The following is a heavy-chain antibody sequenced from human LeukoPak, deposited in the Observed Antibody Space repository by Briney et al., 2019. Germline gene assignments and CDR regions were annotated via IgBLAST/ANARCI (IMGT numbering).Heavy chain of an antibody. V-gene: IGHV3-23*01. J-gene: IGHJ3*01. CDR3: ARVRFGTEWYSSDDFAF. Sequence: GGSLRLSCAASGFTFSSYVMNWVRQAPGKGLEWVSSISDTGDNTYYADSVKGRFTVSRDNSNNTLYLQMSSLRTVDTAIYYCARVRFGTEWYSSDDFAFWGQGTMVTVAS. D-gene: IGHD3-3*01. CDR2: ISDTGDNT. CDR1: GFTFSSYV.